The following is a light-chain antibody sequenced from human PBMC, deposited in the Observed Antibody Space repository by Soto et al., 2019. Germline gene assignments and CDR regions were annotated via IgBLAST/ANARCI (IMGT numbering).Light chain of an antibody. Sequence: SYELTQPRSVSVSPGETAVIICGGNNIGSKSVHWYQQKPGQAPVLVIYDDGDRPSGIPERFSGSNSGNTATPTISRVEAGDEADYFCQVWDSSSDHREVFGNGTKVTVL. CDR1: NIGSKS. V-gene: IGLV3-21*02. CDR3: QVWDSSSDHREV. CDR2: DDG. J-gene: IGLJ1*01.